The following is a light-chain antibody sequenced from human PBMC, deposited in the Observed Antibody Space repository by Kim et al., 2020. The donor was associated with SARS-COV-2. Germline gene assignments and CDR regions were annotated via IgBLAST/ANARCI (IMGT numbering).Light chain of an antibody. CDR3: NSRDSHGNHWV. Sequence: SSELTQDPAVSVALGQTVRITCQGDSLRSYYASWYQQKPGQAPVLVIYGKNNRPSGIPDRFSGSSSGNTASLTITGAQAEGEADYYCNSRDSHGNHWVFG. V-gene: IGLV3-19*01. CDR1: SLRSYY. CDR2: GKN. J-gene: IGLJ3*02.